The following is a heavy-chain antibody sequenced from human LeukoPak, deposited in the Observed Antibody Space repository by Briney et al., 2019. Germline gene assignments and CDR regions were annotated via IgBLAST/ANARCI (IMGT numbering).Heavy chain of an antibody. CDR2: INPNSGGT. D-gene: IGHD3-22*01. V-gene: IGHV1-2*02. CDR1: GYTFTGYY. CDR3: ARDPVHAKYDSSGYLY. Sequence: GASVKVSCKASGYTFTGYYMHWVRQAPGQGLEWMGWINPNSGGTNYAQKFQGRVTMTRDTSISTAYMELSRLRSDDTAVYYCARDPVHAKYDSSGYLYWGQGTLVTVSS. J-gene: IGHJ4*02.